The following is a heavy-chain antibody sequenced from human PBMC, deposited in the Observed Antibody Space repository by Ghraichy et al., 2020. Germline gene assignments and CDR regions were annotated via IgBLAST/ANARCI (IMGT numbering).Heavy chain of an antibody. CDR2: ISYDGSNK. CDR3: AIVDTAISD. Sequence: GGSLRLSCAASGFTFSSYAMHWVRQAPGKGLEWVAVISYDGSNKYYADSVKGRFTISRDNSKNTLYLQMNSLRAEDTAVYYCAIVDTAISDWGQGTLVTVSS. CDR1: GFTFSSYA. D-gene: IGHD5-18*01. J-gene: IGHJ4*02. V-gene: IGHV3-30*04.